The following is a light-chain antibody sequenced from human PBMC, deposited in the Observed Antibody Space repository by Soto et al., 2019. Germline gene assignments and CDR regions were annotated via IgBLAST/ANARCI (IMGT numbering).Light chain of an antibody. CDR2: AAS. CDR1: QSVSSNY. V-gene: IGKV3-20*01. J-gene: IGKJ1*01. CDR3: QQGYSNPWT. Sequence: EIVLTQSPGTLSLSPGERATLSCRASQSVSSNYLAWYQQKPGQAPRLLIYAASSRSTGIPDRFSGSGSGTDFTLTINRLEPEDFAVYYCQQGYSNPWTFGQGTKVEVK.